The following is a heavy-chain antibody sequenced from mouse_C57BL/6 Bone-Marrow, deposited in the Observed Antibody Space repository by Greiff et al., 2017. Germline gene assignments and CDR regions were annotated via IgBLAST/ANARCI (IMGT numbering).Heavy chain of an antibody. CDR1: GYTFTSYW. J-gene: IGHJ2*01. V-gene: IGHV1-59*01. CDR2: IDPSDSYT. Sequence: VQLQQPGAELVRPGTSVKLSCKASGYTFTSYWMHWVKQRPGQGLEWIGVIDPSDSYTNYNQKFKGKATLTVDTSSSTAYMQLSSLTSEDSAVYYCARRIYYGSSYDYWGQGTTLTVSS. CDR3: ARRIYYGSSYDY. D-gene: IGHD1-1*01.